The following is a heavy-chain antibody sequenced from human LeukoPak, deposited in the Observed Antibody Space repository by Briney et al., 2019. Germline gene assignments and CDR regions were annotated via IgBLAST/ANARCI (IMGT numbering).Heavy chain of an antibody. CDR2: INPNSGGT. J-gene: IGHJ4*02. V-gene: IGHV1-2*02. Sequence: ASVKVSCKASGYTFTDYYMHWVRQAPGQGLEWMGWINPNSGGTNYAQKLQGRVTMTTDTSTTTAYMELRSLRSDDMAVYYCARDLRRGSSSWYVSGGDYRGQGTLVTVSS. CDR1: GYTFTDYY. CDR3: ARDLRRGSSSWYVSGGDY. D-gene: IGHD6-13*01.